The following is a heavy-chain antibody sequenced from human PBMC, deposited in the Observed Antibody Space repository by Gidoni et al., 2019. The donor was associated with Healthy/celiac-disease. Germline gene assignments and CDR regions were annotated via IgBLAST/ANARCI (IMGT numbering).Heavy chain of an antibody. CDR3: ARDYGSGSSHDAFDI. Sequence: EVQLVEPGGGLIQPGGSLRLSCAASGFTVSSNYMSWVRQAPGKGLEWGSVIYSGGSTYYAVSVKGRFTISRDNSKNTLYLQMNSLRAEDTAVYYCARDYGSGSSHDAFDIWGQGTMVTVSS. D-gene: IGHD3-10*01. J-gene: IGHJ3*02. V-gene: IGHV3-53*01. CDR2: IYSGGST. CDR1: GFTVSSNY.